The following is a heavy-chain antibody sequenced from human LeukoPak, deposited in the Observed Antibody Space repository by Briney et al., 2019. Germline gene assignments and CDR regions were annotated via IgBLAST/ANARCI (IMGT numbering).Heavy chain of an antibody. J-gene: IGHJ3*01. Sequence: GGSLRLSCAASGFTFSSYAMSWVRQGPGKGLVWVSLINSDGSSTNYADSVKGRFTIYRDNAKNTLYLQMNSLRAEDTAVYYCARDYGDAFDVWGQGTMVTVSS. CDR3: ARDYGDAFDV. CDR2: INSDGSST. CDR1: GFTFSSYA. D-gene: IGHD4-17*01. V-gene: IGHV3-74*01.